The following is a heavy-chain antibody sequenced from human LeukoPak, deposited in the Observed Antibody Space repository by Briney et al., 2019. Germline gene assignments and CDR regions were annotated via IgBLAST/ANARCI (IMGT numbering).Heavy chain of an antibody. Sequence: GGSLRLSCAASGFTFNNYAMSWVRQAPGKGLEWVSAISGSDAGTYYADSVKGRFTISRDNSKNTLYLQMNSLRAEDTAVYYCARDFRRSSSWSTGYFDLWGRGTLVTVSS. CDR2: ISGSDAGT. CDR3: ARDFRRSSSWSTGYFDL. V-gene: IGHV3-23*01. D-gene: IGHD6-13*01. J-gene: IGHJ2*01. CDR1: GFTFNNYA.